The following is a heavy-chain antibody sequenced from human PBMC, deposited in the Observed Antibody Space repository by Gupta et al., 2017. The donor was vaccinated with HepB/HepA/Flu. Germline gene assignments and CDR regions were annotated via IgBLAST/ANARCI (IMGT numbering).Heavy chain of an antibody. J-gene: IGHJ6*03. D-gene: IGHD3-10*02. CDR1: GGSFSDHN. V-gene: IGHV4-34*01. CDR3: ARGVLFRPSHMFSNYYYYYMDV. CDR2: INQSGST. Sequence: QVQLQQWGAGLLKPSETLSLTCAVYGGSFSDHNWSWIRQPPGKGLEWIGEINQSGSTNSNASLKRRVTISVDTSQNQFSLKLSSVTAADAAVYFCARGVLFRPSHMFSNYYYYYMDVWGKGTTVTVSS.